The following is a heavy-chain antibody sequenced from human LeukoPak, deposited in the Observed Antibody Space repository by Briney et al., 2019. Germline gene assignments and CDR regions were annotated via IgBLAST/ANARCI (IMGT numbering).Heavy chain of an antibody. CDR3: AREREWLRFRGFDI. CDR1: GGSLSNSDYY. V-gene: IGHV4-30-4*01. D-gene: IGHD5-12*01. Sequence: SETLSLTCTVSGGSLSNSDYYWTWIRQPPGKGLEWIGNIYYRGSTNYNPSLKSRLTISVDTSKNKFSLKLTSVTAADTAVYYCAREREWLRFRGFDIWGQGRMVTVSS. CDR2: IYYRGST. J-gene: IGHJ3*02.